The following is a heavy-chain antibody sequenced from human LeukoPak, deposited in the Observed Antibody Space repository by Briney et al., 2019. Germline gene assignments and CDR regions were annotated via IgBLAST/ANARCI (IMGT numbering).Heavy chain of an antibody. V-gene: IGHV3-53*05. CDR3: AKIAAAARGWFDP. D-gene: IGHD6-13*01. CDR2: IYSGGST. CDR1: GFTVSSNY. J-gene: IGHJ5*02. Sequence: GGSLRLSCAASGFTVSSNYMSWVRQAPGKGLEWVSVIYSGGSTYYADSVKGRFTISRDNSKNTLYLQMNSLRAEDTAVYYCAKIAAAARGWFDPWGQGTLVTVSS.